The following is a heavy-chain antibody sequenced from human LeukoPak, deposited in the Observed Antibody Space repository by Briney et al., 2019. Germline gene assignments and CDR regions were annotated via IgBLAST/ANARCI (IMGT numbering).Heavy chain of an antibody. Sequence: GGSLRLSCAASGFTFSSYSMNWVRQAPGKGLEWVSSISSSSSYIYYADSVKGRFTISRDNAKNSLYLQMNSLRAEDTAVYYCFGYCSSTSCYISESSDPWGQGTLVTVSS. V-gene: IGHV3-21*01. CDR1: GFTFSSYS. D-gene: IGHD2-2*02. CDR3: FGYCSSTSCYISESSDP. J-gene: IGHJ5*02. CDR2: ISSSSSYI.